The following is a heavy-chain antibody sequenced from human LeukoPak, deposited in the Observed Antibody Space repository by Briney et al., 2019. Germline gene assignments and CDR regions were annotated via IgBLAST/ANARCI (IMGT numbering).Heavy chain of an antibody. J-gene: IGHJ4*02. CDR1: GGSISSYY. Sequence: TSETLSLTCTVSGGSISSYYWSWIRQPPGKGLEWIGYIYYSGSTNYNPSLKSRVTISVDTSKNQFSLKLSSVTAADTAVYYCASENGSYSYFDYGGQGTLVTVSS. CDR2: IYYSGST. V-gene: IGHV4-59*01. CDR3: ASENGSYSYFDY. D-gene: IGHD1-26*01.